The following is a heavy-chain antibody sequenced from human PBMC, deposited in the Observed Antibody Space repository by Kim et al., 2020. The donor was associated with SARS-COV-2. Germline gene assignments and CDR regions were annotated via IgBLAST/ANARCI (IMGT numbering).Heavy chain of an antibody. CDR3: AKDLDYYYDSSGYTSFDY. D-gene: IGHD3-22*01. CDR2: ISYDGSNK. CDR1: GFTFSSYG. J-gene: IGHJ4*02. Sequence: GGSLRLSCAASGFTFSSYGMHWVRQAPGKGLEWVAVISYDGSNKYYADSVKGRFTISRDNSKNTLYLQMNSLRAEDTAVYYCAKDLDYYYDSSGYTSFDYWGQGTLVTVSS. V-gene: IGHV3-30*18.